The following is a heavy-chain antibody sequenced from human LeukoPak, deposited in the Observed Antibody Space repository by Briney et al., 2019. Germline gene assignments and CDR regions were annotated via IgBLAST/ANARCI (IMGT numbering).Heavy chain of an antibody. D-gene: IGHD6-13*01. J-gene: IGHJ4*02. V-gene: IGHV3-21*01. CDR2: ISSSSSYI. CDR1: GFTFSSYS. CDR3: ASDYSSSWYFDY. Sequence: GGSLRLSCAASGFTFSSYSMNWVRQAPGKGLEWFSSISSSSSYIYYADSVKGRFTISRDNAKNSLYLQMNSLRAEDTAVYYCASDYSSSWYFDYWGQGTLVTVSS.